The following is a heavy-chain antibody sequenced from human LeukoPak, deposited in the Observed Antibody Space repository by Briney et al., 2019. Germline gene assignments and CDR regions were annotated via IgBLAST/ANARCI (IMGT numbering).Heavy chain of an antibody. CDR1: GFTVNTNY. Sequence: GGSLRLSCAASGFTVNTNYMSWVRQAPGKGLDWVSVIYSGGTTFYADSVKGRFTISRDNSKNTLYLQMNSLRVEDTAVYYCARKGRGDFDYWGQGTLVTVSS. D-gene: IGHD2-21*01. J-gene: IGHJ4*02. CDR3: ARKGRGDFDY. V-gene: IGHV3-53*01. CDR2: IYSGGTT.